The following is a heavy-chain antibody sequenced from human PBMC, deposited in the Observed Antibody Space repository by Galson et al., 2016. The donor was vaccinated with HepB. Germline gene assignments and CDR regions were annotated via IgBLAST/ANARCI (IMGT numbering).Heavy chain of an antibody. CDR3: ARATRGYSGYDGAFDI. J-gene: IGHJ3*02. CDR1: GFTFSDYS. V-gene: IGHV3-21*01. CDR2: INSRSRYK. D-gene: IGHD5-12*01. Sequence: SLRLSCAASGFTFSDYSMNWVRQAPGKGLEWVSCINSRSRYKYYADSGRGRFTVSRDNAKNSLYLQMSSLRAEDTAVYYCARATRGYSGYDGAFDIWGQGTMVTVSS.